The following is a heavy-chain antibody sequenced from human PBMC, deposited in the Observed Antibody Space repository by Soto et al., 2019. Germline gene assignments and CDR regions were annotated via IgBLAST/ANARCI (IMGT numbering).Heavy chain of an antibody. J-gene: IGHJ4*01. CDR3: ARQWLVPGEFKN. Sequence: TRSITCTVSGGSISSSSYYWGWIRQPPGKVLDCIGSIYYSGSTYYNPSLKSRVTISLDTSNNQFSLKLSSVTAADTAVYYCARQWLVPGEFKNWGHGTLVIVSS. CDR2: IYYSGST. CDR1: GGSISSSSYY. V-gene: IGHV4-39*01. D-gene: IGHD6-19*01.